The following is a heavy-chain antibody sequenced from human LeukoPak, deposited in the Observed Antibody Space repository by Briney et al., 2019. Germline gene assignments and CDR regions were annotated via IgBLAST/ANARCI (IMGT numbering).Heavy chain of an antibody. V-gene: IGHV3-21*01. CDR3: AGEPFWGGYYSNLHFDY. Sequence: PGGSLRLSCAASEFTFSSYNMNWVRQAPGKGLEWVSCISGSGKYIYYADSVKGRFTISRDNAKNSLYLQMNSLRAEDTAVYYCAGEPFWGGYYSNLHFDYWGQGTLVTVSS. CDR1: EFTFSSYN. D-gene: IGHD3-3*01. CDR2: ISGSGKYI. J-gene: IGHJ4*02.